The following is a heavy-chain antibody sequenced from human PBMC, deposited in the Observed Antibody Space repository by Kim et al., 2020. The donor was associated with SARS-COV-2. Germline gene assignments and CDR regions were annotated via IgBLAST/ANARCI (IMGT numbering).Heavy chain of an antibody. D-gene: IGHD3-9*01. Sequence: GGSLRLSCAASGFTFSSYSMNWVRQAPGKGLEWVSSISSSSSNIYYADSVKGRFTISRDNAKNSLQLQMNSLRAEDTAVYYCARAAGYYDILTGYYKFDYWGQGTLVTVSS. V-gene: IGHV3-21*01. CDR3: ARAAGYYDILTGYYKFDY. J-gene: IGHJ4*02. CDR1: GFTFSSYS. CDR2: ISSSSSNI.